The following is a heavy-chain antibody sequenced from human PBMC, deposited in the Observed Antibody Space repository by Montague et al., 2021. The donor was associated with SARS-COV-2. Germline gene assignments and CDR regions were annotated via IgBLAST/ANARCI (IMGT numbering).Heavy chain of an antibody. CDR2: INWNGGTT. CDR3: ARHRDLVADGEPGGY. V-gene: IGHV3-20*04. Sequence: SLRLSCAASGFIFDDYGMNWVRQAPGKGLQWVSGINWNGGTTRYADSVRGRFTISRDNAKKSLYLRMNSLRADDTAFYYCARHRDLVADGEPGGYWGQGTQVTVSS. D-gene: IGHD1-14*01. CDR1: GFIFDDYG. J-gene: IGHJ4*02.